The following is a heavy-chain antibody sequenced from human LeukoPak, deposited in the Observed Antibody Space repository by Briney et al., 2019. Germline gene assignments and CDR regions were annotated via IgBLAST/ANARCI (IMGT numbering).Heavy chain of an antibody. D-gene: IGHD2-15*01. CDR1: GYSFTSYW. V-gene: IGHV5-51*01. J-gene: IGHJ3*02. CDR2: VYPGDSED. CDR3: ARQQGEQQLVGNAFDI. Sequence: GESLKISCKGSGYSFTSYWIGWVCQLPGKGLEWMGLVYPGDSEDRISPSFQGQVTISADKSISTAYLQWSSLKASDTAIYYCARQQGEQQLVGNAFDIWGQGTMVTVSS.